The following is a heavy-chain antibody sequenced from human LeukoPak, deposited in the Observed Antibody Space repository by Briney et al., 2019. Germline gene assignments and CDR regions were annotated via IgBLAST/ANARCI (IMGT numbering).Heavy chain of an antibody. V-gene: IGHV3-23*01. CDR2: IGSSGGGI. CDR3: AIDPNWGTHS. D-gene: IGHD7-27*01. CDR1: GFTFSTYT. J-gene: IGHJ4*02. Sequence: GRSLRLSCAASGFTFSTYTMYWVRHPPGKSLEWVSIIGSSGGGIHYADSVKGRFTISRDNSKNALYLQMNSLRVEDTAVYYCAIDPNWGTHSWGQGVLVTVSS.